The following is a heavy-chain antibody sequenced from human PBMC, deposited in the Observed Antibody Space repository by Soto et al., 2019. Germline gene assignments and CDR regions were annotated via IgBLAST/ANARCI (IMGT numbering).Heavy chain of an antibody. Sequence: GHSVKVSCKASGYTFTSYYMHGVRQPPDQGLEWMGIINPSGGSTSYAQKFQGRVTMTRDTSTSTVYMELSSLRSENTAVYYCASLGRYCSSTSWSDYWGQGTLVTASS. CDR2: INPSGGST. J-gene: IGHJ4*02. V-gene: IGHV1-46*01. D-gene: IGHD2-2*01. CDR1: GYTFTSYY. CDR3: ASLGRYCSSTSWSDY.